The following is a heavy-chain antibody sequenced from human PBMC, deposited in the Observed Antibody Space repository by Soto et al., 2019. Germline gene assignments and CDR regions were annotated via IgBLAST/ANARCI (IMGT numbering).Heavy chain of an antibody. V-gene: IGHV3-33*01. D-gene: IGHD6-13*01. CDR3: ARDLRVYYYYGMDV. J-gene: IGHJ6*02. CDR1: GFTFSSYG. Sequence: ESGGGVVQPGRSLRLSCAASGFTFSSYGMHWVRQAPGKGLEWVAVIWYDGSNKYYADSVKGRFTISRDNSKNTLYLQMNSLRAEDTAVYYCARDLRVYYYYGMDVWGQGTTVTVSS. CDR2: IWYDGSNK.